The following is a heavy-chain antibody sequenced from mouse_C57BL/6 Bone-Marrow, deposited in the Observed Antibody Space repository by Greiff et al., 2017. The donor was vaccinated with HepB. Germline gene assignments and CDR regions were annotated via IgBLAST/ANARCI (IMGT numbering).Heavy chain of an antibody. CDR1: GYSITSDY. CDR2: ISYSGST. D-gene: IGHD1-1*01. CDR3: ARCYYYGSSYGYFDY. V-gene: IGHV3-8*01. Sequence: VQLKQSGPGLAKPSQTLSLTCSVTGYSITSDYWNWIRKFPGNKLEYMGYISYSGSTYYNPSLKSRISITRDTSKNQYYLQLNSVTTEDTATYYCARCYYYGSSYGYFDYWGQGTTLTVSS. J-gene: IGHJ2*01.